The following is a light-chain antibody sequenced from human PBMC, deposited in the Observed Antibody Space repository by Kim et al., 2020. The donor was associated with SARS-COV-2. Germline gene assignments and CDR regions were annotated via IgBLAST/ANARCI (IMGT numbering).Light chain of an antibody. J-gene: IGKJ1*01. CDR3: QQANSFPWP. Sequence: DIQLTQSPSFMSASVGDRVTIACRASERLTGWLAWYQQKPGKAPKLLIFVTSRLQSGVPSRFSGSGSGTDFTLTIDNLQPEDFATYFCQQANSFPWPFGQGTKVDIK. CDR2: VTS. CDR1: ERLTGW. V-gene: IGKV1-12*01.